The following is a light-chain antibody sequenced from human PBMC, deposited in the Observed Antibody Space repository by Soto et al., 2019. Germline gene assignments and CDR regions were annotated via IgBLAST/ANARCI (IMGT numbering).Light chain of an antibody. V-gene: IGKV1-5*03. Sequence: DIQMTQSPSNLSASVGDRVTITCRASQSISSWLAWYQQKPGKAPNLLIYKASSLESGVPSRFSGSASGTEFTLTISSLQPDDFATYYCQQYNSYPLTFGGGTKVEIK. CDR1: QSISSW. J-gene: IGKJ4*01. CDR3: QQYNSYPLT. CDR2: KAS.